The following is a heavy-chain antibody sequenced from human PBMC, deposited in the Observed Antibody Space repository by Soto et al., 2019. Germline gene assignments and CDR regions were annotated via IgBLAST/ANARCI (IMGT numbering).Heavy chain of an antibody. D-gene: IGHD5-18*01. J-gene: IGHJ4*02. CDR3: EKEDGYSYGYEGY. Sequence: VQLLESGGGLVQPGGSLRLSCAASGFTFSSYAMSWVRQAPGKGLEWVSVISGSGDITYYAESVKGRFTISRDNSKNTLYPQMNGLRAEDTAVYYWEKEDGYSYGYEGYWGQGTLVTVSS. V-gene: IGHV3-23*01. CDR1: GFTFSSYA. CDR2: ISGSGDIT.